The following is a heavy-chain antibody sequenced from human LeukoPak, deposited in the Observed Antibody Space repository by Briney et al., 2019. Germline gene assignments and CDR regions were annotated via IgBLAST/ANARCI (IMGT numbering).Heavy chain of an antibody. D-gene: IGHD3-10*01. Sequence: GGSLRLSCTASGFTFGDYAMSWVRQAPGKGLEWVGFIRSKAYGGTTEYAASVKGRFTISRDDSKSIAYLQMNSLKTEDTAVHYCTRAFAYGSGSYPNLDYWGQGTLVTVSS. J-gene: IGHJ4*02. CDR2: IRSKAYGGTT. CDR3: TRAFAYGSGSYPNLDY. V-gene: IGHV3-49*04. CDR1: GFTFGDYA.